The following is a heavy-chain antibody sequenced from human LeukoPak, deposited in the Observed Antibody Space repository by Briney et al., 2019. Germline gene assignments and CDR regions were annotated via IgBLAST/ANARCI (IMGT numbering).Heavy chain of an antibody. CDR3: ARDSGRGSYGIRAFDI. CDR1: GFTFSSYS. Sequence: PGGSLRLSCAASGFTFSSYSMNWVRQAPGKGLEWVSSISSSSSYIYYADSVKGRFTISRDNAKNSLYLQMNSLRVEDTAVYYCARDSGRGSYGIRAFDIWGQGTMVTVSS. V-gene: IGHV3-21*01. D-gene: IGHD1-26*01. CDR2: ISSSSSYI. J-gene: IGHJ3*02.